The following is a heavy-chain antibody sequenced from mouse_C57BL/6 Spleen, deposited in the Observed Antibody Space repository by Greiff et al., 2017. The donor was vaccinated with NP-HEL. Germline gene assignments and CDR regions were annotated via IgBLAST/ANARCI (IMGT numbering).Heavy chain of an antibody. CDR2: ISSGGDYI. CDR3: TRETTVVANWYFDV. CDR1: GFTFSSYA. D-gene: IGHD1-1*01. Sequence: EVQGVESGEGLVKPGGSLKLSCAASGFTFSSYAMSWVRQTPEKRLEWVAYISSGGDYIYYADTVKGRFTFTIDNARNTLYLQMISLKSEDTAMYYCTRETTVVANWYFDVWGTGTTVTVSS. J-gene: IGHJ1*03. V-gene: IGHV5-9-1*02.